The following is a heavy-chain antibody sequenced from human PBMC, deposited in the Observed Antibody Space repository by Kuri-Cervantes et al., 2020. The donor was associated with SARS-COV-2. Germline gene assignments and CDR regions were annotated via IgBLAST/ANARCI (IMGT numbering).Heavy chain of an antibody. Sequence: GSLRLSCTVSGGSISSYYWSWIRQPPGKGLEWIREINHSGSTNYNPSLKSRVTISVDTSKNQFSLKLSSVTAADTAVYYCARGVDVDTAMVPYFDLWGRGTLVTVSS. CDR1: GGSISSYY. CDR2: INHSGST. CDR3: ARGVDVDTAMVPYFDL. J-gene: IGHJ2*01. D-gene: IGHD5-18*01. V-gene: IGHV4-34*01.